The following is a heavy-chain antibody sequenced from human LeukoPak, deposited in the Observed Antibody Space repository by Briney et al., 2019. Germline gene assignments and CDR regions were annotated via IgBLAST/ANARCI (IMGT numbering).Heavy chain of an antibody. CDR2: IRSSGSPI. J-gene: IGHJ6*02. Sequence: PGGSLRLSCAASGFTFSSYAMHWVRQAPGKGLEWLSYIRSSGSPIYYADSVKGRFTISRDNGKNSLYLQMDDLRAEDTAVYYCASLYGGNLYSGLDVWGQGTTVTVSS. CDR1: GFTFSSYA. D-gene: IGHD4-23*01. V-gene: IGHV3-48*03. CDR3: ASLYGGNLYSGLDV.